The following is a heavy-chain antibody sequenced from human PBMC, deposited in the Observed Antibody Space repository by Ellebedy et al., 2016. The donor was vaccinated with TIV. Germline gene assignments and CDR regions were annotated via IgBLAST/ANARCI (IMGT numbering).Heavy chain of an antibody. CDR2: ISGSGLAT. Sequence: GESLKISXAASGFIFSNYAMSWVRQAPGKGLEWVSAISGSGLATYYADSVKGHFIISRDNSRNKVYLQMNSLRVEDTATYYCAKDLRTYQLLFPDASDMWGQGTVATVSS. V-gene: IGHV3-23*01. D-gene: IGHD2-2*01. J-gene: IGHJ3*02. CDR1: GFIFSNYA. CDR3: AKDLRTYQLLFPDASDM.